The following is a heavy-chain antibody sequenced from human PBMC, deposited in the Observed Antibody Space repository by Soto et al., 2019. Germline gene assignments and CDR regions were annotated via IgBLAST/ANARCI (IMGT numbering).Heavy chain of an antibody. D-gene: IGHD3-22*01. Sequence: GGSLRLSCSASGFTFSSYAMHWVRQAPGKGLEYVSAISSNGGSTYYADSVKGRFTISRDNSKNTLYLQMSSLRAEDTAVYYCVKDLGGYYYDSSGYCDYWGQGTLVTVSS. CDR1: GFTFSSYA. CDR3: VKDLGGYYYDSSGYCDY. CDR2: ISSNGGST. V-gene: IGHV3-64D*06. J-gene: IGHJ4*02.